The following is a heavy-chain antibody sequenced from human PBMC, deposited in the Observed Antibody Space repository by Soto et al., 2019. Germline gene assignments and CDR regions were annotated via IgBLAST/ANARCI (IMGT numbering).Heavy chain of an antibody. CDR3: AKDLWAAVAGTNAFDI. V-gene: IGHV3-23*01. J-gene: IGHJ3*02. Sequence: GGSLRLSCAASGFTFSSYAMSWVRQAPGKGLEWVSAISGSGGSTYYADSVKGRFTISRDNSKNTLYLQMNSLRAEDTAVYYCAKDLWAAVAGTNAFDIWGQGTMVTVSS. CDR1: GFTFSSYA. CDR2: ISGSGGST. D-gene: IGHD6-19*01.